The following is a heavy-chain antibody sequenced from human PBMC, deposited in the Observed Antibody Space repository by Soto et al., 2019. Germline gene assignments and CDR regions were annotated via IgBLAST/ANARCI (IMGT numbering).Heavy chain of an antibody. J-gene: IGHJ6*02. V-gene: IGHV3-23*01. Sequence: GGSLRLSCAASGFTFSSYAMSWVRQAPGKGLEWVSAISGSGGSTYYADSVKGRFTISRDNAKNSLYLQMNSLRDEDTAVYYCARDLSPGTIFGVVIESGGMDVWGQGTTVTVSS. CDR2: ISGSGGST. CDR1: GFTFSSYA. CDR3: ARDLSPGTIFGVVIESGGMDV. D-gene: IGHD3-3*01.